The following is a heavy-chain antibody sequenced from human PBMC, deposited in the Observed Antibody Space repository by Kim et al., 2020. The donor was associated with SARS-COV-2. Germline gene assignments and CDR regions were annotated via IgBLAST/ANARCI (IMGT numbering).Heavy chain of an antibody. J-gene: IGHJ4*02. CDR2: IRSKAFGGTA. CDR1: GLNFGDDA. D-gene: IGHD1-26*01. CDR3: TSRYSGSYSQEY. Sequence: GGSLRLSCTASGLNFGDDAVTWVRQAPGKGLEWIGFIRSKAFGGTAEYAASVKGRFTISRDDSKSIGYLKMNRLKTEDTAVYYCTSRYSGSYSQEYWGQGTLVTVSS. V-gene: IGHV3-49*04.